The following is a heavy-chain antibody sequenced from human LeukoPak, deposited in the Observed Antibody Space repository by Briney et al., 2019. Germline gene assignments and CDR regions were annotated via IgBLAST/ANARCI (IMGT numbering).Heavy chain of an antibody. Sequence: PSETLSLTCTVSGDSIGSNPSYWAWIRQPPGKGLEWIGSVFYTGSTYLNPSLQSRVTISVDTSKNQFSLILTSVTAAETARYYCARIGFGANSHLKWFFDLWGRGTQVTVSS. J-gene: IGHJ2*01. CDR2: VFYTGST. CDR1: GDSIGSNPSY. V-gene: IGHV4-39*01. CDR3: ARIGFGANSHLKWFFDL. D-gene: IGHD4-23*01.